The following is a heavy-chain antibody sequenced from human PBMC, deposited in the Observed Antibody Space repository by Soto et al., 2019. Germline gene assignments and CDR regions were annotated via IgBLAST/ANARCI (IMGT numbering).Heavy chain of an antibody. V-gene: IGHV4-30-2*01. CDR2: IYHSGST. D-gene: IGHD3-10*01. Sequence: SATLSLTCAVSGGSISSGGYSWSWIRQPPGKGLEWIGYIYHSGSTYYNPSLKSRVTISVYRSKNSLYLQMNSLRAEDTAVYYCARTPQTSLWFGELQSLDYWGHGTLVTVSS. J-gene: IGHJ4*01. CDR1: GGSISSGGYS. CDR3: ARTPQTSLWFGELQSLDY.